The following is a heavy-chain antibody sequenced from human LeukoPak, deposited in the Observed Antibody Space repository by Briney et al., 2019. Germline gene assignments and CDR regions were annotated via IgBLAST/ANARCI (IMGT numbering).Heavy chain of an antibody. V-gene: IGHV4-30-2*01. J-gene: IGHJ4*02. CDR1: GGSISSGGYY. CDR3: ARLLDGGYSSGWYIDY. Sequence: PSETLSLTCTVSGGSISSGGYYWSWIRQPPGKGLEWIGYIYHSGSTYYNPSLKSRVTISVDRSKNQFSLKLSSVTAADTAVYYCARLLDGGYSSGWYIDYWGQGTLVTVSS. D-gene: IGHD6-19*01. CDR2: IYHSGST.